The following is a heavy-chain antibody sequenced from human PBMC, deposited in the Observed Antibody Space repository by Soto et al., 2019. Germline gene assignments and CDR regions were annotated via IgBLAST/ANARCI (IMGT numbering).Heavy chain of an antibody. Sequence: EVQLLESGGGLVQPGGPLRLSCAASGFTFSSYDMSWVRRAPGKGLEWVSGISASGGSTNYADSVKSPFTISSYNSKNMLYVQIKSLRGEDAAVYYCAKSSSTLDYVYYEERTYYSYGMDVWGAGSTVTVSS. CDR1: GFTFSSYD. CDR3: AKSSSTLDYVYYEERTYYSYGMDV. V-gene: IGHV3-23*01. J-gene: IGHJ6*04. CDR2: ISASGGST. D-gene: IGHD2-8*01.